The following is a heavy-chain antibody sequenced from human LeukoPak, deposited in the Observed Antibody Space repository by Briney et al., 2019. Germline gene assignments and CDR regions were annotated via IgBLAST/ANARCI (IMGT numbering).Heavy chain of an antibody. J-gene: IGHJ4*02. Sequence: ASVKVSCKVSGYTLTELSMHWVRQAPGKGLEWMGGFDPEDGETIYAQKFQGRVTMTEDTSTDTAYMELSSLRSEDTAVYYCARDDESSGYIPSTLGYWGQGTLVTVSS. CDR1: GYTLTELS. V-gene: IGHV1-24*01. CDR3: ARDDESSGYIPSTLGY. D-gene: IGHD3-22*01. CDR2: FDPEDGET.